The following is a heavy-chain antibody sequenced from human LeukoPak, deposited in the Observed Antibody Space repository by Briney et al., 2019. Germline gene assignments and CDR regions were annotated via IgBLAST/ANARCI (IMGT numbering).Heavy chain of an antibody. V-gene: IGHV1-2*02. Sequence: ASVRVSCKASGGTFSSYAISWVRQAPGQGLEWMGWINPNTGGTNFAQTFQGRVTMTRDTSISTAYMELSRLRSDDTAVYYCARDERYDSSGYPFDYWGQGTLVTVSS. CDR2: INPNTGGT. J-gene: IGHJ4*02. CDR3: ARDERYDSSGYPFDY. CDR1: GGTFSSYA. D-gene: IGHD3-22*01.